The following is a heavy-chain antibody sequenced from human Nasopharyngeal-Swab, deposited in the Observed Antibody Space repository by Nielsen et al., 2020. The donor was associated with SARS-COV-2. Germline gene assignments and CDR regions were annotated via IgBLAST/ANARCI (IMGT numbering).Heavy chain of an antibody. CDR2: ISYDGSNK. D-gene: IGHD1-26*01. V-gene: IGHV3-30*18. Sequence: GGSLRLSCAASGFTFSSYGMHWVRQAPGKGLEWVAVISYDGSNKYYADSVKGRFTISRDNSKNTLYLQMNSLRAEDTAVYYCAKVFSEIEGSYYYYYYCGMDVWGQGTTVTVSS. J-gene: IGHJ6*02. CDR1: GFTFSSYG. CDR3: AKVFSEIEGSYYYYYYCGMDV.